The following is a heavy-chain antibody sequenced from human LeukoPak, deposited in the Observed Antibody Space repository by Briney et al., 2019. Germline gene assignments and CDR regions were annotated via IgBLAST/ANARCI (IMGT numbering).Heavy chain of an antibody. CDR1: GYTLTELS. CDR3: ARALNSGYDSGSAKY. Sequence: ASVKVSCKVSGYTLTELSMHWVRQAPGKGLEWMGWINPNSGGTNYAQKFQGRVTMTRDTSISTAYMELSRLRSDDTAVYYCARALNSGYDSGSAKYWGQGTLVTVSS. CDR2: INPNSGGT. V-gene: IGHV1-2*02. D-gene: IGHD5-12*01. J-gene: IGHJ4*02.